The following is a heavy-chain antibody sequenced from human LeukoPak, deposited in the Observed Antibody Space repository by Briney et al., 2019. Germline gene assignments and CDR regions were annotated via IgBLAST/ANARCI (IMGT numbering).Heavy chain of an antibody. J-gene: IGHJ4*02. CDR1: GGSFSDFY. CDR2: INHSGST. D-gene: IGHD6-6*01. Sequence: MTSETLSLTCAVYGGSFSDFYWSWIRQPPGKGLEWIGEINHSGSTNYSPSLKSRVTISVDTSKNQFSLKLSSVTAADTAVYYCARAGFALAPLRGTPFDYWGQGTLVTVSS. CDR3: ARAGFALAPLRGTPFDY. V-gene: IGHV4-34*01.